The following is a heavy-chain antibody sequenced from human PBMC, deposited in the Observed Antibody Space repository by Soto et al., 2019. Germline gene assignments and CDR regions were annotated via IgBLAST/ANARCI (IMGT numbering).Heavy chain of an antibody. Sequence: SETLSLTCTVSGGSVNSGSYYWSWIRQRTGKGLEWIGYIYYTGSTNYNPSLKSRVTGSVDTSKNQFSLNLTSLTAADTAVYFCARVPYYYGSGSYFFDSWGQGTLGTVSS. J-gene: IGHJ4*02. CDR2: IYYTGST. D-gene: IGHD3-10*01. CDR3: ARVPYYYGSGSYFFDS. V-gene: IGHV4-61*01. CDR1: GGSVNSGSYY.